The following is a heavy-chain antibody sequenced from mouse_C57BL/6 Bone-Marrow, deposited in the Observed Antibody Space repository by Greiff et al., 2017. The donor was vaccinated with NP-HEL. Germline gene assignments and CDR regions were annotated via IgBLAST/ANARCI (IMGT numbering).Heavy chain of an antibody. Sequence: LQESGAELVKPGASVKISCKASGYAFSSYWMNWVKQRPGQGLEWIGQIYPGDGDTNYNGKFKGKATLTADKSSSTAYMQLSSLTSEDAAVYLCARGKTYLPFAYWGQGTLVTVSA. CDR1: GYAFSSYW. V-gene: IGHV1-80*01. D-gene: IGHD5-1*01. CDR3: ARGKTYLPFAY. CDR2: IYPGDGDT. J-gene: IGHJ3*01.